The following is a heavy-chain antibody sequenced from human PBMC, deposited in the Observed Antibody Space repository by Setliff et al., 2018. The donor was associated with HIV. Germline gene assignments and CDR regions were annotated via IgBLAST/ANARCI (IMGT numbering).Heavy chain of an antibody. CDR1: GGTFNTYV. J-gene: IGHJ5*02. D-gene: IGHD2-15*01. V-gene: IGHV1-69*10. CDR2: IIPILGVA. Sequence: ASVKVSCKDSGGTFNTYVISWLRQAPGQGLEWMGGIIPILGVANYAQKFQGRLTITADKSTNTAYMELSSLKSDDTAVYYCARGPEEGDCSGGSCYGNFDPWGQGTLVTVSS. CDR3: ARGPEEGDCSGGSCYGNFDP.